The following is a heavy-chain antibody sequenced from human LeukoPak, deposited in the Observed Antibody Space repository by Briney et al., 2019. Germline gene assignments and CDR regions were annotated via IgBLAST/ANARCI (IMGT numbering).Heavy chain of an antibody. J-gene: IGHJ4*02. CDR1: GFTFSDYY. V-gene: IGHV3-9*01. CDR3: AKDRRNDFDY. D-gene: IGHD1-14*01. Sequence: SGGSLRLSCAASGFTFSDYYMSWIRQAPGKGLEWVSGISWNSGSISYADSVKGRFTISRDNAKNSLYLQMNSLRGDDTALYYCAKDRRNDFDYWGQGTLVTVSS. CDR2: ISWNSGSI.